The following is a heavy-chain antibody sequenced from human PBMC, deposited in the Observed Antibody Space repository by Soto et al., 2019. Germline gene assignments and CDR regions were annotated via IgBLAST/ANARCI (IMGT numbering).Heavy chain of an antibody. V-gene: IGHV4-59*01. CDR3: ARDHIAAAGSHYYYGMDV. D-gene: IGHD6-13*01. Sequence: SETLSLTCTVSGGSISSYYWSWIRQPPGKGLEWIGYIYYSGSTNYNPSLKSRVTISVDTSKNQFSLKLSSVTAADTAVYYCARDHIAAAGSHYYYGMDVWGQGTTVTVSS. CDR1: GGSISSYY. CDR2: IYYSGST. J-gene: IGHJ6*02.